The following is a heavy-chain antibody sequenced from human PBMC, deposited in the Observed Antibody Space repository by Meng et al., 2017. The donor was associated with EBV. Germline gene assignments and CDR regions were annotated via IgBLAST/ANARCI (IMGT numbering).Heavy chain of an antibody. CDR3: ASESGRGYTPGY. J-gene: IGHJ4*02. CDR2: FLPTLGAP. CDR1: GGPFRNYA. V-gene: IGHV1-69*01. Sequence: QVQLVQSAAEVKKPGSSGKVSCKTSGGPFRNYAISWVRQAPGQGLEWLGGFLPTLGAPNYAQKFHGRVSITADESTSTHYMDLSSLRSEDTAVYYCASESGRGYTPGYWGQGTLVTVSS. D-gene: IGHD3-10*01.